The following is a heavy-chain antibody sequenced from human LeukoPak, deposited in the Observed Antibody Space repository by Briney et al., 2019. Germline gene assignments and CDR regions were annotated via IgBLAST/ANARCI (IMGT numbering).Heavy chain of an antibody. CDR2: IYHSGST. J-gene: IGHJ5*02. CDR3: ARPNCSSTSCYGWFDP. Sequence: PSETLSLTCAVSGGSISSSNWWSWVRQPPGKGLEWIGEIYHSGSTNYNPSLKSRVTISVDKSKNQFSLKLSSVTAADTAVYYCARPNCSSTSCYGWFDPWGQGTLVTVSS. V-gene: IGHV4-4*02. D-gene: IGHD2-2*01. CDR1: GGSISSSNW.